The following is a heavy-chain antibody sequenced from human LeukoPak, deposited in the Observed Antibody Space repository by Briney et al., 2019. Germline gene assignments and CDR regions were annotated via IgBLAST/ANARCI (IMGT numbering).Heavy chain of an antibody. Sequence: GGSLRLSCAASGFTFSSYAMNWVRQAPGKGLEYVSSISYNGGSTYYANSVKGRFAISRDNSKNTLYLQMGSLRAEDMAVYYCARLAGGSYSDYWGQGTLVTVSS. CDR3: ARLAGGSYSDY. CDR1: GFTFSSYA. D-gene: IGHD1-26*01. V-gene: IGHV3-64*01. CDR2: ISYNGGST. J-gene: IGHJ4*02.